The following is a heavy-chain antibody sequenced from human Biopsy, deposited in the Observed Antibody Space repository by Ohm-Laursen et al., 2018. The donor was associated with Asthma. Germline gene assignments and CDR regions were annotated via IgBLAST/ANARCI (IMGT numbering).Heavy chain of an antibody. CDR1: GDSISNYH. J-gene: IGHJ1*01. V-gene: IGHV4-59*01. D-gene: IGHD4-23*01. CDR3: ARGVVYGGDSYAEYFQH. Sequence: GTLSLTWTVSGDSISNYHWSWIRQPPGKGLEWIGYVFYGGATNYNPSLKSRVTISVDTSKNQFFPRLSSVTAADTAVYYCARGVVYGGDSYAEYFQHWGQGTLVTVSS. CDR2: VFYGGAT.